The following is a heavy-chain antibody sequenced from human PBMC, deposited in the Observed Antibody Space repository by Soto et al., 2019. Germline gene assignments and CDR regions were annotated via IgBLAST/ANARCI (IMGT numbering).Heavy chain of an antibody. CDR2: IIPILGIA. D-gene: IGHD3-10*01. V-gene: IGHV1-69*02. J-gene: IGHJ3*02. Sequence: ASVKVSCKASGGTFSSYTISWVRQAPGQGLEWMGRIIPILGIANYAQKFQGRVTITADKSTSTAYMELSSLRSEDTAVYYCAIFYGSGSYQGAFDIWGQGTMVTVSS. CDR3: AIFYGSGSYQGAFDI. CDR1: GGTFSSYT.